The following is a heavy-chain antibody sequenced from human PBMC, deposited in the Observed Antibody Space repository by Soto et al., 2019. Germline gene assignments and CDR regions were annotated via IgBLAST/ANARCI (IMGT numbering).Heavy chain of an antibody. V-gene: IGHV1-69*01. CDR3: ARSPGLVVVITNWFDP. Sequence: QVQLVQSGAEVKKPGSSVKVSCKASGGTFSSYAISWVRQAPGQGLEWMGGIIPIFGTANYAQKFQGRVTITGDQSTSTADMELGSLRSEDTAVYYCARSPGLVVVITNWFDPWGQGTLVTVSS. D-gene: IGHD3-22*01. J-gene: IGHJ5*02. CDR2: IIPIFGTA. CDR1: GGTFSSYA.